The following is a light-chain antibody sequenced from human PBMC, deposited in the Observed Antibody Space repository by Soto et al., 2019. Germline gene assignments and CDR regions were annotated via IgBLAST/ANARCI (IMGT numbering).Light chain of an antibody. V-gene: IGKV1D-12*01. CDR2: TAS. Sequence: DIQMTQSPSSVSASVGDRVTITCRASQGVGSWLAWYQQKPGKAPKLLIYTASTLQSGVPSRFRGSGSATDFTLTISSLQPEDFETYYCQHARSFHLNCGGGTKADI. CDR1: QGVGSW. CDR3: QHARSFHLN. J-gene: IGKJ4*01.